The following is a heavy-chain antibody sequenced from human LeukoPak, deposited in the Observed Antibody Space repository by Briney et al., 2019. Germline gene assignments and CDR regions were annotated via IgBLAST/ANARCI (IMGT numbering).Heavy chain of an antibody. CDR3: ASGAWAARLNS. V-gene: IGHV4-34*12. D-gene: IGHD4-23*01. Sequence: PSETLSLTCAVYGESLYYYYWSWIRQSPGKGLEWIGDIFDGKTINYNPSLKSRVTISAATSSQQFSLNLKSVTAADTAVYFCASGAWAARLNSWAQGALVIVSS. J-gene: IGHJ4*02. CDR2: IFDGKTI. CDR1: GESLYYYY.